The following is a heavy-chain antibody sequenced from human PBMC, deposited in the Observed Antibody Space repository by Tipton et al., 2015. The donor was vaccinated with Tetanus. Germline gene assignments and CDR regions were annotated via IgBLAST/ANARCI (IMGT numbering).Heavy chain of an antibody. CDR1: GGFLSRGGYY. V-gene: IGHV4-31*03. Sequence: TLSLTCTVSGGFLSRGGYYWTWVRQNPGKGLEWIGDIYFSGSTYYNPSLKSRVTISVDTSKNQFSLRLNSVTAAVTAVYYCARDQARGARGWNYFASWGQGTLVTVSS. CDR2: IYFSGST. D-gene: IGHD6-6*01. CDR3: ARDQARGARGWNYFAS. J-gene: IGHJ4*02.